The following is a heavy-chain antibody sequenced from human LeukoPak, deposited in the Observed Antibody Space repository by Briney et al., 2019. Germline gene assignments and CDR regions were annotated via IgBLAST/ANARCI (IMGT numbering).Heavy chain of an antibody. CDR2: IYYSGST. V-gene: IGHV4-59*01. J-gene: IGHJ6*03. D-gene: IGHD2-15*01. CDR1: GGSISSYY. Sequence: SETLSLTCTVSGGSISSYYWSWIRQPPGKGLEWIGNIYYSGSTNSNPSLKSRVTISVDTSKNQFSLKLSSVTAADTAVYYCARVLRYCSGGNCYSGGLGYMDVWGKGTTVTISS. CDR3: ARVLRYCSGGNCYSGGLGYMDV.